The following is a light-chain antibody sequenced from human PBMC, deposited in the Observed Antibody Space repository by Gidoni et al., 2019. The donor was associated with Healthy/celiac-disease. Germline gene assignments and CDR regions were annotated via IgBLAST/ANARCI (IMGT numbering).Light chain of an antibody. CDR3: QQYNTYPYT. CDR2: KAS. V-gene: IGKV1-5*03. CDR1: QSISSW. J-gene: IGKJ2*01. Sequence: DIQMTQSPFTLSASVGDRVTITCLASQSISSWLAWYQQKPGKAPKLLIYKASSLEGGVPSRFSGSGSGTDFTLTISSLQPDDFATYYCQQYNTYPYTFXXXTKLEIK.